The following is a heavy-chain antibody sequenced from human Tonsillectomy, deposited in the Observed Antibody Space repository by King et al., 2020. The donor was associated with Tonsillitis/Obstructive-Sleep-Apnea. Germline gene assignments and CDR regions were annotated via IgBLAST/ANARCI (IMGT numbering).Heavy chain of an antibody. D-gene: IGHD6-19*01. CDR2: ISDSGAGT. V-gene: IGHV3-23*04. J-gene: IGHJ6*03. Sequence: VQLVESGGGLVQPGGSLRLSCAAFGFTFSTYAMSWVRQAPGKGLEWVSVISDSGAGTYYADSVKGRFTISRDNSKHTLYLQMNSLRAEDTAVYYCAGGPAGADYYHMDVWGKGTTVTVSS. CDR1: GFTFSTYA. CDR3: AGGPAGADYYHMDV.